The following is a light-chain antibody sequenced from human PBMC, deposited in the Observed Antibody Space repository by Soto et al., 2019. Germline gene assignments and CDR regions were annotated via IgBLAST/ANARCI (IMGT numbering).Light chain of an antibody. Sequence: DIQMTQSPSTLSASVGDRVTITCRASQSISDWLAWSQQKPGKDPKFLIYNASNLESGARSRFSGSGSGTEFTLTISSVQPDDFATYYCQYYDNYSWTFGQGTKVEIK. CDR2: NAS. CDR3: QYYDNYSWT. V-gene: IGKV1-5*03. CDR1: QSISDW. J-gene: IGKJ1*01.